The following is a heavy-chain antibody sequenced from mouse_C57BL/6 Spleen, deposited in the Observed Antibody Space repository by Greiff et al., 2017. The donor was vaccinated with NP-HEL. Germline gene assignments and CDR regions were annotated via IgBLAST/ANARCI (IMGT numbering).Heavy chain of an antibody. Sequence: EVQLVESGGGLVKPGGSLKLSCAASGFTFSSYAMSWVRQTPEKRLEWVATISDGGSYTYYPDNVKGRFTISRDNAKNNLYLQMSHLKSEDTAMYYCAKDYSNGYAMDYWGQGTSVTVSS. CDR3: AKDYSNGYAMDY. CDR1: GFTFSSYA. CDR2: ISDGGSYT. J-gene: IGHJ4*01. V-gene: IGHV5-4*01. D-gene: IGHD2-5*01.